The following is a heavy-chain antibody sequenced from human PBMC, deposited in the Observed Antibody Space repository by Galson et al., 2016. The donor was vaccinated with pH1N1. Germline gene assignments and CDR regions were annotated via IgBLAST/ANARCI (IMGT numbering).Heavy chain of an antibody. CDR2: ILYNGNDK. J-gene: IGHJ3*02. V-gene: IGHV3-30*12. Sequence: SLRLSCAASGFTFSSCGIYWVRQAPGKGLEWVGNILYNGNDKYYADSVKGRFTISRDSSMTTVHLQMVSVTVEDTAVYFCARDESGYGDSFPVGFDIWGQGTMVTVSS. CDR1: GFTFSSCG. D-gene: IGHD4-17*01. CDR3: ARDESGYGDSFPVGFDI.